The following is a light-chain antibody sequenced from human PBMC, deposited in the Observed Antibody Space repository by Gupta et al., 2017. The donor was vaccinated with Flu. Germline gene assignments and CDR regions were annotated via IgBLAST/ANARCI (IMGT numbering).Light chain of an antibody. J-gene: IGKJ1*01. CDR1: ESVSNH. V-gene: IGKV3-15*01. CDR2: GAS. CDR3: QQYHNWPRT. Sequence: GERATLACMASESVSNHLGWFPQKHGQAPWLLIFGASFRGTGVPGRFSGRGSGTEFTLTISGLQSEDFAVYYCQQYHNWPRTFGQGTRVDIK.